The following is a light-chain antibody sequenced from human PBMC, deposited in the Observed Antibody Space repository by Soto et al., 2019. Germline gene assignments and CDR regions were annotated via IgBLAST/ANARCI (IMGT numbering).Light chain of an antibody. CDR2: KAS. CDR3: QHYDNSPWT. Sequence: DIQMTQSPSTLSSSGGDRVAISCRGSQSVNSWVAWYQQKPGRAPKVLMHKASSLESGVPSRFSGSGSATEFTLTISSLQPHDFATYYCQHYDNSPWTFGQGTKVDIK. J-gene: IGKJ1*01. CDR1: QSVNSW. V-gene: IGKV1-5*03.